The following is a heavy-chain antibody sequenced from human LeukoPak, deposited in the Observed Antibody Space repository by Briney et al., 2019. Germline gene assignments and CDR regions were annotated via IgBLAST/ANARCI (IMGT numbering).Heavy chain of an antibody. D-gene: IGHD4-17*01. Sequence: PSETLSLTCTVSGGSISGYYWSWIRQPPGKGLEWIGYIYYSGSSNYNPSLKSRITISLDTSKNQFSLKLSSVTAADTAVYYCARDYDYGDLRGWFDPWGQGTLVTVSS. V-gene: IGHV4-59*01. J-gene: IGHJ5*02. CDR1: GGSISGYY. CDR3: ARDYDYGDLRGWFDP. CDR2: IYYSGSS.